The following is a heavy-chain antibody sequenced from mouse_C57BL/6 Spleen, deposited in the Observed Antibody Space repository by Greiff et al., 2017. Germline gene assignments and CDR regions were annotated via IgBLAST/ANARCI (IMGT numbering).Heavy chain of an antibody. J-gene: IGHJ4*01. CDR3: ARFGPDDPRHLYYAMDY. D-gene: IGHD2-3*01. CDR2: IDPSNSYT. V-gene: IGHV1-69*01. CDR1: GYTFTSYW. Sequence: QVQLKQPGAELVMPGASVKLSCKASGYTFTSYWMHWVKQRPGQGLEWIGEIDPSNSYTNYNQKFKGKSTLTVDKSSSTAYMQLSSLTSEDSAVYYCARFGPDDPRHLYYAMDYWGQGTSVTVSS.